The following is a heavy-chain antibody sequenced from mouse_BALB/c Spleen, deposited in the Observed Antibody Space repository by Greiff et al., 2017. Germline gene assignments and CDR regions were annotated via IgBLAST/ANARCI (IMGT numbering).Heavy chain of an antibody. CDR2: ISYSGST. CDR3: ARSLTGFAY. CDR1: GYSITSDYA. J-gene: IGHJ3*01. D-gene: IGHD1-1*01. Sequence: EVKLVESGPGLVKPSQSLSLTCTVTGYSITSDYAWNWIRQFPGNKLEWMGYISYSGSTSYNPSLKSRISITRDTSKNQFFLQLNSVTTEDTATYYCARSLTGFAYWGQGTLVTVSA. V-gene: IGHV3-2*02.